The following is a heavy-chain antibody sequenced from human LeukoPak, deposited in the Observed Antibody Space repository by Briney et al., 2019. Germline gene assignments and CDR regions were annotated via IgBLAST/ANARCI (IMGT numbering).Heavy chain of an antibody. CDR2: INWNGGST. CDR1: GFTFDDYA. Sequence: PGGSLRLSCAASGFTFDDYAMNWVRQAPGKGLEWVSGINWNGGSTGYADSVKGRFTISRDNAKNSLYPQMNSLRAEDTALYYCARVRVVWDLDDAFDIWGQGTTVTVSS. CDR3: ARVRVVWDLDDAFDI. D-gene: IGHD1-26*01. J-gene: IGHJ3*02. V-gene: IGHV3-20*04.